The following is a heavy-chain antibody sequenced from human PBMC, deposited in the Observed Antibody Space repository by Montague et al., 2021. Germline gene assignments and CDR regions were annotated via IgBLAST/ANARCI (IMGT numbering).Heavy chain of an antibody. CDR3: VVTPSVCYHGMDD. CDR2: IYYSGSS. D-gene: IGHD4-23*01. CDR1: GGSFSSSSYY. Sequence: SETLSLTCTVSGGSFSSSSYYWNRNRHPQGKGLEWNGSIYYSGSSYHNLSLKSRLTISVDTSKNQLSLELISGTAADTAVYSGVVTPSVCYHGMDDWGQGATVTVFS. V-gene: IGHV4-39*01. J-gene: IGHJ6*02.